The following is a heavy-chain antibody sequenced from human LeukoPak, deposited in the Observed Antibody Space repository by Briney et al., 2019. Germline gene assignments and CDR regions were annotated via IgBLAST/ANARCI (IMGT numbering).Heavy chain of an antibody. D-gene: IGHD4-17*01. Sequence: GGSLRLSCAASGFTVSSNYLSWVRQAPGKGLEWVSIIYIGGSTYYPDSVKGRFTISRDNSKNTLYLQMNSLRAEDTAVYYCARGPVNTGFDPWGQGTLVTVSS. CDR2: IYIGGST. CDR3: ARGPVNTGFDP. CDR1: GFTVSSNY. J-gene: IGHJ5*02. V-gene: IGHV3-66*01.